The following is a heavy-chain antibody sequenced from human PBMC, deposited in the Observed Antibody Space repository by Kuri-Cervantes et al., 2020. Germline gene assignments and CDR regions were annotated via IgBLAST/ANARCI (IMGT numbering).Heavy chain of an antibody. J-gene: IGHJ6*02. CDR3: ARETPHSGSYLSYYYGMDV. D-gene: IGHD1-26*01. CDR1: GYTFTSYG. V-gene: IGHV1-18*01. Sequence: ASVKVSCKASGYTFTSYGISWVRQAPGQGPEWMGWISAYNGNTNYAQKLQGRVTMTTDTSTSTAYMELRSLRSDDTAVYYCARETPHSGSYLSYYYGMDVWGQGTTVTVSS. CDR2: ISAYNGNT.